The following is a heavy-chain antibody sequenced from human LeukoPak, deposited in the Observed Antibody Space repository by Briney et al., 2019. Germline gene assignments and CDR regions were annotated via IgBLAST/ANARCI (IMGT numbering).Heavy chain of an antibody. V-gene: IGHV3-23*01. CDR1: GFTFSSYG. D-gene: IGHD1-26*01. Sequence: PGGSLRLSCAASGFTFSSYGMSWVRQAPGKGLEWVSAINTSGGSTYYADSVKGRFTISRDNSKNTLYLQMNSLRTEDTALYYCAKDRGSGSYRLGYFDYWGQGTLVTVSS. J-gene: IGHJ4*02. CDR3: AKDRGSGSYRLGYFDY. CDR2: INTSGGST.